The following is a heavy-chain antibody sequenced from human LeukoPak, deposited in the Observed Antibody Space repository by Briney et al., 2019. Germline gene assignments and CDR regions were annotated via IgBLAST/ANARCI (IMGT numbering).Heavy chain of an antibody. Sequence: GESLKISCKGSGYSFTSYWIGWVRQMPGKGLEWMGIIYPDDSDTRYSPSFQGQVTISADKSISTAYLQWSSLKASDTAVYYCARLPVAGTTPGWFDPWGQGTLVTVSS. CDR2: IYPDDSDT. D-gene: IGHD6-19*01. V-gene: IGHV5-51*01. J-gene: IGHJ5*02. CDR3: ARLPVAGTTPGWFDP. CDR1: GYSFTSYW.